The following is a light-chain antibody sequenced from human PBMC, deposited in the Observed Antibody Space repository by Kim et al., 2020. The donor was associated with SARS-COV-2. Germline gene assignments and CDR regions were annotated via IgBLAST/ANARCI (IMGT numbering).Light chain of an antibody. CDR1: IADIGSNY. V-gene: IGLV1-47*01. CDR2: RNN. Sequence: GKTVTIACSGSIADIGSNYGYWGQQLPGTAPKLRIDRNNQRPSGVPDRFSGSKSGTSASLAISGLRSEDEADYDCAAWDDSLSGPVFGGGTQLTVL. CDR3: AAWDDSLSGPV. J-gene: IGLJ2*01.